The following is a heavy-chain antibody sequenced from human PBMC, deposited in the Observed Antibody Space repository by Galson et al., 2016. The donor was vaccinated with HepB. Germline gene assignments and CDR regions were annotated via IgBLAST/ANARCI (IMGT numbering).Heavy chain of an antibody. J-gene: IGHJ6*02. CDR1: GFTFTNYA. CDR3: AKSIRGDDYYPFYYYSMDV. Sequence: SLRLSCAASGFTFTNYALRWVRQAPGKGLQWVSSISGTGDSTFYADSVKGRFTISRDKSKNTLYLQMNSLRAEDTAVYYCAKSIRGDDYYPFYYYSMDVWGQGTTVTVSS. D-gene: IGHD3-10*01. CDR2: ISGTGDST. V-gene: IGHV3-23*01.